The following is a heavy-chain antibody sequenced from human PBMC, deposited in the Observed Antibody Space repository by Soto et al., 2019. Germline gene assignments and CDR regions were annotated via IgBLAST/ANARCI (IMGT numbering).Heavy chain of an antibody. D-gene: IGHD2-21*01. V-gene: IGHV4-59*12. J-gene: IGHJ4*02. Sequence: PSVTLSVTCTVSGGSISSYYWSWIRQPPGKGLEWIGYIYYSGSTNYTPSLKSRVTISVDRSKNQFSLKLSSVTAADTAVYYCARGNVVAIDYWGQGTLVTVSS. CDR1: GGSISSYY. CDR2: IYYSGST. CDR3: ARGNVVAIDY.